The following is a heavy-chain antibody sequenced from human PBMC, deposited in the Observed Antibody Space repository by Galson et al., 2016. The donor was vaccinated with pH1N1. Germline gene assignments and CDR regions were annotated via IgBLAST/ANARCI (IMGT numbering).Heavy chain of an antibody. V-gene: IGHV3-30*04. CDR3: TREGLRGYFPD. CDR1: GFNFDTFP. J-gene: IGHJ4*02. CDR2: ISSDGRET. Sequence: SLRLSCAASGFNFDTFPLHWVRQAPGKGLEWVAVISSDGRETHYAESVKGRFTTSRDSSKKTLYFQLSSLRPEDTATYYCTREGLRGYFPDLGQGTLVTVSS. D-gene: IGHD5-18*01.